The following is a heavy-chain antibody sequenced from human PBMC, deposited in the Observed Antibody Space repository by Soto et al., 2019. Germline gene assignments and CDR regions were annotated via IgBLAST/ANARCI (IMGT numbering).Heavy chain of an antibody. CDR2: IRSKANSYAT. CDR1: GFTFSGSA. CDR3: TSVFYGIDFDY. Sequence: VPLVESGGGLVQPGGSLKLSCAASGFTFSGSAMHWVRQASGKGLEWVGRIRSKANSYATAYAASVKGRFTISRDDSKNTAYLQMNSLKTEDTAVYYCTSVFYGIDFDYWGQGTLVTVSS. V-gene: IGHV3-73*02. D-gene: IGHD4-17*01. J-gene: IGHJ4*02.